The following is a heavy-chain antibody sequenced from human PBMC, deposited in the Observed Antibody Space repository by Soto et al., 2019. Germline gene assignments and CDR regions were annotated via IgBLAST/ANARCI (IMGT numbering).Heavy chain of an antibody. Sequence: LRLSCAASGFTFSRYEMNWVRQAPGKGLEWVSYISGSGSTIYYADSVKGRFTISRDNAKNSLYLQMNSLRAEDTAVYYCARGGCSGGSCYSNYFDYWGQGTLVTVSS. D-gene: IGHD2-15*01. V-gene: IGHV3-48*03. J-gene: IGHJ4*02. CDR3: ARGGCSGGSCYSNYFDY. CDR1: GFTFSRYE. CDR2: ISGSGSTI.